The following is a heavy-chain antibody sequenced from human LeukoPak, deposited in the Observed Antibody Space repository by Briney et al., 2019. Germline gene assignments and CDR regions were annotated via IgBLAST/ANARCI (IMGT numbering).Heavy chain of an antibody. CDR1: GRSISRYY. V-gene: IGHV4-59*08. Sequence: SETLSLTCTVSGRSISRYYWSWIRQPPGKGLEWIGYIYYSGSTNCNPSLKSRVTISVDTSKNQFSLKLSSVTAADTALYYCARMATTGSYYYYGMDVWGQGTTVTVSS. J-gene: IGHJ6*02. CDR3: ARMATTGSYYYYGMDV. CDR2: IYYSGST. D-gene: IGHD4-17*01.